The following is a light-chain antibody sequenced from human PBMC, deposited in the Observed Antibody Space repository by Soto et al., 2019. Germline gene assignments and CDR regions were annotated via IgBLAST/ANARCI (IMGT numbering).Light chain of an antibody. CDR3: NSYAGTKNLV. J-gene: IGLJ2*01. Sequence: QSVMTQPPSVSAAPGQKVTISCSGSSSNIGGNSVSWYQQLPGTAPKLLIYDVNKRPSGVPDRFSGSKSGNTASLTVSGLQAEDEADYYCNSYAGTKNLVFGGGTKLTVL. CDR2: DVN. V-gene: IGLV2-8*01. CDR1: SSNIGGNS.